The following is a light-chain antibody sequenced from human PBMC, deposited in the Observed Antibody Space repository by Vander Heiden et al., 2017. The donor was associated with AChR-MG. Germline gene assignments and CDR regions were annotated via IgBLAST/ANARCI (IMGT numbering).Light chain of an antibody. CDR1: SSDVGGYNY. J-gene: IGLJ2*01. CDR3: SSYTASSAPHVL. V-gene: IGLV2-14*03. CDR2: DVI. Sequence: HSALTQPASVSGSPGQSITISCTGTSSDVGGYNYVAWYQQHPGKAPKLMIYDVINRPSGVSSRFSGSKSGNTASLTISGLQSEDEANYYCSSYTASSAPHVLFGGGTKLTVL.